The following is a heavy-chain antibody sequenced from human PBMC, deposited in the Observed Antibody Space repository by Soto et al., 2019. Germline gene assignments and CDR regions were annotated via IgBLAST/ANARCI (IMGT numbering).Heavy chain of an antibody. CDR1: GFTFSSYA. V-gene: IGHV3-30-3*01. D-gene: IGHD3-3*01. J-gene: IGHJ6*02. CDR2: ISYDGSNK. CDR3: ARGRITIFGVVPPHTYGMDV. Sequence: PGGSLRLSCAASGFTFSSYAMHWVRQAPGKGLEWVAVISYDGSNKYYADSVKGRFTISRDNSKNTLYLQMNSLRAEDTAVYYCARGRITIFGVVPPHTYGMDVWGQGTTVTVSS.